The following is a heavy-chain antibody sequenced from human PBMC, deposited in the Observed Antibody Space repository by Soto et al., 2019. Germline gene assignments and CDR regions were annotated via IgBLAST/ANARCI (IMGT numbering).Heavy chain of an antibody. CDR1: GGSFSGYY. Sequence: SETLSLTCAVYGGSFSGYYWSWIRQPPGKGLEWIGEINHSGSTNYNPSLKSRVTVSVDTSKNQFSLKLSSVTAADTAVYYCAKDRRAAAGISTGYGMDVWGQGTTVTVSS. CDR3: AKDRRAAAGISTGYGMDV. J-gene: IGHJ6*02. V-gene: IGHV4-34*01. CDR2: INHSGST. D-gene: IGHD6-13*01.